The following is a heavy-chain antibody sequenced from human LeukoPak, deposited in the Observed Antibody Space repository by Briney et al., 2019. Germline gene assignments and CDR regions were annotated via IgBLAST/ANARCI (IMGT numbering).Heavy chain of an antibody. CDR3: ARDPYYGGNSPAGY. D-gene: IGHD4-23*01. V-gene: IGHV1-18*01. Sequence: ASVKVSCKASGYTFTSYGISWVRQAPGQGLEWMGWISAYNGNTNYAQKLQGRVTMTTDTSTSTAYMELRSLRSDDTAVYYCARDPYYGGNSPAGYWGQGTLVTVSS. CDR2: ISAYNGNT. CDR1: GYTFTSYG. J-gene: IGHJ4*02.